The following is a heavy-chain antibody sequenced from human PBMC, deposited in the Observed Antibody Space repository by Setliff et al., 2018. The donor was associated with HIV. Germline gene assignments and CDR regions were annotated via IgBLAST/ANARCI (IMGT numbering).Heavy chain of an antibody. J-gene: IGHJ4*02. D-gene: IGHD2-8*01. Sequence: SETLSLTCSVSGGSISSYYWSWIRQPPGKGLEWIGYIFYTGRTNYNPSLKGRVTISVDTSKNQFSPRLTSVTAADTAVYYCARELLGSNGVFDHWGQGTLVT. V-gene: IGHV4-59*01. CDR2: IFYTGRT. CDR1: GGSISSYY. CDR3: ARELLGSNGVFDH.